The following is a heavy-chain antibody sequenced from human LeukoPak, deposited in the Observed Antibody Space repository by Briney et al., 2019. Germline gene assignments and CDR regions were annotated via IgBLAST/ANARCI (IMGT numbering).Heavy chain of an antibody. Sequence: GGSLRLSCAVSEFTFSRYWMSWVRHAPGKGLEWVASIKQDGSEKYYVDSVEGRFTISRDNSKNSLYLQLDSLIAEDTAVYYCARVFWSATSYYFEYWGQGALVTVSS. J-gene: IGHJ4*02. D-gene: IGHD3-3*01. V-gene: IGHV3-7*05. CDR3: ARVFWSATSYYFEY. CDR2: IKQDGSEK. CDR1: EFTFSRYW.